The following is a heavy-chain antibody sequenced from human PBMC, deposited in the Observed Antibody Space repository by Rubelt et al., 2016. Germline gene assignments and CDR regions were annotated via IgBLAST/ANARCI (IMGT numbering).Heavy chain of an antibody. Sequence: QVQLVQSGSELKKPGASVKVSCKASGYTFTTHGVNWLRQAPGQGLEWMGWINTNTGKPTYAQGFTGRFVFSLDTSVSTTFLQISSLKPEDTAVYYCARGVSNDDWGKGTLVTVSS. V-gene: IGHV7-4-1*02. CDR1: GYTFTTHG. CDR2: INTNTGKP. J-gene: IGHJ4*02. CDR3: ARGVSNDD.